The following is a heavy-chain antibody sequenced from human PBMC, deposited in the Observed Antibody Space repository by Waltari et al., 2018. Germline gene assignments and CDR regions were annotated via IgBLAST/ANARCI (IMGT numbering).Heavy chain of an antibody. D-gene: IGHD4-17*01. CDR1: GFSFRSCP. CDR3: AKAAMTMVTPLGN. J-gene: IGHJ4*02. V-gene: IGHV3-23*02. CDR2: ISESGSVT. Sequence: EVQLLASGGGLVQPGGSLRLSCEASGFSFRSCPMTWVRQAPGKGLEWVSSISESGSVTYYGDSLKGRFSISRDNSKNTLYLQMDSLRAEDTALYYCAKAAMTMVTPLGNWGQGTLVTVSS.